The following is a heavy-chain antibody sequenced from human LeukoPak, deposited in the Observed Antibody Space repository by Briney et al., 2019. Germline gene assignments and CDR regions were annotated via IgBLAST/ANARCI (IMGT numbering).Heavy chain of an antibody. CDR3: GRDPKLGIRGYTYGYIDY. D-gene: IGHD5-18*01. CDR2: INTNTGNP. J-gene: IGHJ4*02. CDR1: GYTFTSYA. V-gene: IGHV7-4-1*02. Sequence: ASVKVSCKTSGYTFTSYAISWVRQAPGQGLEWMGWINTNTGNPTYAQGFTGRYAFSLDTSVSTAYLQISGLQADDTAVYYCGRDPKLGIRGYTYGYIDYWGQGTLVTVSS.